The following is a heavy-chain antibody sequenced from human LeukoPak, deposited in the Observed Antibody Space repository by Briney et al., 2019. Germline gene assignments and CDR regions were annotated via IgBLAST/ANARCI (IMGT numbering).Heavy chain of an antibody. V-gene: IGHV3-33*01. CDR2: IWYDGSNK. CDR3: ARDKYYDSSGYYNRVAHAFDI. D-gene: IGHD3-22*01. Sequence: GRSLRLSCAASGFTFSSYGMHWVRQAPGKGLEWVAVIWYDGSNKYYADSVKGRFTISRDNSKNTLYLQMNSLRAEDTAVYYCARDKYYDSSGYYNRVAHAFDIWGQGTMVTVSS. CDR1: GFTFSSYG. J-gene: IGHJ3*02.